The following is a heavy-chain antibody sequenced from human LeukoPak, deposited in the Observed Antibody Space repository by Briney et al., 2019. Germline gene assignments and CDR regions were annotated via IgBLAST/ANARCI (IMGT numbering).Heavy chain of an antibody. V-gene: IGHV3-23*01. D-gene: IGHD3-10*01. CDR2: ISGSGGST. CDR3: AKAGEAAIHNWFDP. CDR1: GFTFGDYA. Sequence: GGSLRLSCTASGFTFGDYAMSWVRQAPGKGLEWVSAISGSGGSTYYADSVKGRFTISRDNSKNTLYLQMNSLRAEDTAVYYCAKAGEAAIHNWFDPWGQGTLVTVSS. J-gene: IGHJ5*02.